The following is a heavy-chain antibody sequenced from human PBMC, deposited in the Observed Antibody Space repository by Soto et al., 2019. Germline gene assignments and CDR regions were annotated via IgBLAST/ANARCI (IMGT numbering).Heavy chain of an antibody. CDR3: ARDGGWWSSGYDT. V-gene: IGHV1-69*13. CDR2: ITPIFGTA. J-gene: IGHJ5*02. D-gene: IGHD5-12*01. Sequence: SVKVSCKASGGTFSSYAISWVRQAPGQGLEWMGGITPIFGTANYAQKFQGRVTITADESTSTAHMELSSLRSEDTAVYYCARDGGWWSSGYDTWGQGSLVTVSS. CDR1: GGTFSSYA.